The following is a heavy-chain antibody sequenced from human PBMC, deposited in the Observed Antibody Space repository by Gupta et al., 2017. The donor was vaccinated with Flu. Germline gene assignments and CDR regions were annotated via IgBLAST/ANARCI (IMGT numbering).Heavy chain of an antibody. V-gene: IGHV3-21*01. CDR2: ISSSSSYI. Sequence: SMNWVRQAPGKGLEWVSSISSSSSYIYYADSVKGRFTISRDNAKNSLYLQMNSLRAEDTAVYYCARVKFSPSYSNYELDPWGQGTLVTVSS. CDR1: S. J-gene: IGHJ5*02. D-gene: IGHD4-4*01. CDR3: ARVKFSPSYSNYELDP.